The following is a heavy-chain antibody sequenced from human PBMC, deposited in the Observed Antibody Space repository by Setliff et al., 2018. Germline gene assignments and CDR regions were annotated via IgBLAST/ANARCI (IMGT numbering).Heavy chain of an antibody. J-gene: IGHJ3*02. CDR1: GGSISSGGYY. V-gene: IGHV4-31*03. D-gene: IGHD4-17*01. CDR2: IYYSGST. CDR3: ARDPLTTNRRRAFDI. Sequence: SETLSLTCTVSGGSISSGGYYWSWIRQHPGKGLEWIGYIYYSGSTYYNPSLKSRVTISVDTSKNQFSLKLSSVTAADAAVYYCARDPLTTNRRRAFDIWGQGTMVTVSS.